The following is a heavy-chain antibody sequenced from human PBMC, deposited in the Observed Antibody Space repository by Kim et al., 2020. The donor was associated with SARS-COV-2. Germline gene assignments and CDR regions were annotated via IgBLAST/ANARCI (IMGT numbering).Heavy chain of an antibody. D-gene: IGHD6-13*01. J-gene: IGHJ4*02. CDR1: GFTVDDYA. Sequence: GGSLRLSCAASGFTVDDYAMHWVRQAPGKGLEWVSGISWNRGSIGYADSVKGRFTISRDNAKNSLYLQMNSLRAEDTALYYCAKDIKHLARTSIAAAGTEVWGQGTLVTVSS. CDR3: AKDIKHLARTSIAAAGTEV. V-gene: IGHV3-9*01. CDR2: ISWNRGSI.